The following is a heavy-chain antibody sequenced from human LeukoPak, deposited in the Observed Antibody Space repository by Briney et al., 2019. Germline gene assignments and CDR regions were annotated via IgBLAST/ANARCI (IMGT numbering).Heavy chain of an antibody. D-gene: IGHD3-22*01. CDR3: ARSAYYYDSSGAFDI. CDR1: GGSITSYY. V-gene: IGHV4-59*01. CDR2: IYYSGST. Sequence: SETLSLTCTVSGGSITSYYWSWIRQPPGKGLEWIGYIYYSGSTNYNPSLKSRVTISVDTSKNQFSLKLSSVTAADTAVYYCARSAYYYDSSGAFDIWGQGTMVTVSS. J-gene: IGHJ3*02.